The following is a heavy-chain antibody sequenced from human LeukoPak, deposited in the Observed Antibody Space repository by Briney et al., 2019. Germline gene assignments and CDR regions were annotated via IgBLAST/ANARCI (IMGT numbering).Heavy chain of an antibody. CDR3: AKVGYYDSSGYSDY. Sequence: GGSLRLSCAASGFIFSDHYMDGVRQAPGMGLEWVAVISYDGSNKYYADSVKGRFTISRDNSKNTLYLQMNSLRAEDTAVYYCAKVGYYDSSGYSDYWGQGTLVTVSS. V-gene: IGHV3-30*18. CDR1: GFIFSDHY. D-gene: IGHD3-22*01. J-gene: IGHJ4*02. CDR2: ISYDGSNK.